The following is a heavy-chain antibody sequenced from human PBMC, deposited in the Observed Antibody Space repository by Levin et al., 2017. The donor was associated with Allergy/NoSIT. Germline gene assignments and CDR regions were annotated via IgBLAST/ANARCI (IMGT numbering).Heavy chain of an antibody. V-gene: IGHV4-59*01. CDR1: GGSISSYY. Sequence: SETLSLTCTVSGGSISSYYWSWIRQPPGKGLEWIGYIYYSGSTNYNPSLKSRVTISVDTSKNQFSLKLSSVTAADTAVYYCARGYSYGKRNYYYGMDVWGQGTTVTVSS. D-gene: IGHD5-18*01. CDR3: ARGYSYGKRNYYYGMDV. J-gene: IGHJ6*02. CDR2: IYYSGST.